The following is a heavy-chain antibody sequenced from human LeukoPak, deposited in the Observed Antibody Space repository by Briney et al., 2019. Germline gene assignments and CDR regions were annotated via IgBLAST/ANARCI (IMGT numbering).Heavy chain of an antibody. J-gene: IGHJ4*02. V-gene: IGHV1-2*02. Sequence: GVSVKVSCKASGYTFTDYYMHWVRQAPGQGLEWMGWINPNSGVTNYAQQFQGRVAMTRDTSISTAYMELSRLRSDDTAVYYCARAARRAYWGQGTLVTVSS. D-gene: IGHD6-6*01. CDR2: INPNSGVT. CDR1: GYTFTDYY. CDR3: ARAARRAY.